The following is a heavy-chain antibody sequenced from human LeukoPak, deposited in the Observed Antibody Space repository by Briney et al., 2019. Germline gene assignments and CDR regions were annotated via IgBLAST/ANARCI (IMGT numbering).Heavy chain of an antibody. CDR2: INPSGGST. D-gene: IGHD3-22*01. CDR3: ARVGSKPEYYYDSSAFYYGGYYFDY. Sequence: GASVKFSCKASGYTFINYYMHWVRQAPGQGLEWMGIINPSGGSTSYAQKFQGRVTMTRDTSTSTVYMELSSLRSEDTAVYFCARVGSKPEYYYDSSAFYYGGYYFDYWGKGTRVTVSS. V-gene: IGHV1-46*01. J-gene: IGHJ4*02. CDR1: GYTFINYY.